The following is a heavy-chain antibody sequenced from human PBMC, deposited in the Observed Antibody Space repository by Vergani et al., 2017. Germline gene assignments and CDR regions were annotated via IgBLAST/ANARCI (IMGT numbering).Heavy chain of an antibody. D-gene: IGHD4-11*01. V-gene: IGHV1-2*04. J-gene: IGHJ4*02. Sequence: QVQLVQSGAEVKKPGASVKVSCKASGYTFTGYYMHWVRQAPGQGLEWMGWINPNSGGTNYAQKFQGWVTMTRDTSISTAYMELSRLRSDDTAVYYCAGGDLTTLTTEVRFPFDYWGQGTLVTVSS. CDR2: INPNSGGT. CDR1: GYTFTGYY. CDR3: AGGDLTTLTTEVRFPFDY.